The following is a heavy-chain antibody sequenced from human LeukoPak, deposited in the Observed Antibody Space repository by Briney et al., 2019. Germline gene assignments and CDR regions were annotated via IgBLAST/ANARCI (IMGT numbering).Heavy chain of an antibody. CDR1: GGSFSGYY. Sequence: PSETLSLTCAVYGGSFSGYYWSWIRQPPGKGLEWIGEINHSGSTNYNPSLKSRVTISVDTSKNQFSLKLSSVTATDTAVYYCARAFGYYDSSGSCYFDYWGQGTLVTVSS. V-gene: IGHV4-34*01. D-gene: IGHD3-22*01. CDR2: INHSGST. CDR3: ARAFGYYDSSGSCYFDY. J-gene: IGHJ4*02.